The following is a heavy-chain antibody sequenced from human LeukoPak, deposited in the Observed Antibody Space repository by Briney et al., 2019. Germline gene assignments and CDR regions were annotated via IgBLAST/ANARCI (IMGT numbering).Heavy chain of an antibody. CDR1: GFTLRSYV. CDR3: ARDREIWLPHNWFDP. V-gene: IGHV3-7*01. J-gene: IGHJ5*02. CDR2: IKQDGGEE. Sequence: GGSLRLSCVASGFTLRSYVMNWVRQTPGKGLEWVANIKQDGGEEYYVDSVKGRFTISRDNGKNSLFLQMTSLRAEDTAVYYCARDREIWLPHNWFDPWGQGTLVTVSS. D-gene: IGHD5-24*01.